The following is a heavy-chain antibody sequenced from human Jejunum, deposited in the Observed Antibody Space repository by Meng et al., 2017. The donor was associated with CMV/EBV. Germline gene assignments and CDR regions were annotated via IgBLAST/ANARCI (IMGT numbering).Heavy chain of an antibody. CDR1: GFTFSTYH. J-gene: IGHJ4*02. CDR2: ISSGSGTI. D-gene: IGHD1-26*01. CDR3: ARGGSYSPDY. Sequence: CRASGFTFSTYHMNWVRQAPGKGLEWVSYISSGSGTIYYADSVRGRFTVSRDNAKTSLYLQMNSLRAEDTAVYYCARGGSYSPDYWGQGTLVTVSS. V-gene: IGHV3-48*04.